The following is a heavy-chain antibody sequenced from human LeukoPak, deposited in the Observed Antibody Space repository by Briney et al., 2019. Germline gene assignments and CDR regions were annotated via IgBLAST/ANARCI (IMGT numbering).Heavy chain of an antibody. V-gene: IGHV1-8*01. CDR3: ATITMIAKTGKDY. D-gene: IGHD3-22*01. CDR1: GYTFTSYD. J-gene: IGHJ4*02. Sequence: ASVKVSCKASGYTFTSYDINWVRQAPGQGLEWMGWMNPNSGNTGYAQKFQGRVTMTRNTSISTAYMELSSPRSEDTAVYYCATITMIAKTGKDYWGQGTLVTVSS. CDR2: MNPNSGNT.